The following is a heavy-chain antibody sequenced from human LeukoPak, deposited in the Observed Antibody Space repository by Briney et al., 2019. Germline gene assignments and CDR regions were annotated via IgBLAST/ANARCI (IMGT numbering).Heavy chain of an antibody. CDR1: GFTFSSYA. Sequence: GGSLRLSCAASGFTFSSYAMSWVRQAPGKGLEWVSAISGSGGSTYYADSVKGRFTISRDNSKNTLYLQMNSPRAEDTAVYYCAKDVEMVITKPPTSDYWGQGTLVTVSS. V-gene: IGHV3-23*01. CDR3: AKDVEMVITKPPTSDY. D-gene: IGHD3-22*01. CDR2: ISGSGGST. J-gene: IGHJ4*02.